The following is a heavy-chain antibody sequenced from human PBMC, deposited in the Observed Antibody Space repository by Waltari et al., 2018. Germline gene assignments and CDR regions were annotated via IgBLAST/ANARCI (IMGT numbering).Heavy chain of an antibody. CDR2: INPSGGST. CDR1: GYTVTSSY. J-gene: IGHJ4*02. V-gene: IGHV1-46*01. D-gene: IGHD3-16*01. CDR3: AIPRGTFGGELYYFDY. Sequence: QVQLVQSGAEVKKPGASVKVSCKASGYTVTSSYMHWVPQAPGQGLEWMGIINPSGGSTSYAQKFQGRVTMTRDTSTSTVYMELSSLRSEDTAVYYCAIPRGTFGGELYYFDYWGQGTLVTVSS.